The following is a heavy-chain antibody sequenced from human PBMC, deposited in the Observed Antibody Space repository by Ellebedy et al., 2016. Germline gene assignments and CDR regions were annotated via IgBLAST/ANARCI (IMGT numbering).Heavy chain of an antibody. CDR3: AKDGGSSWSPPLYYYGMDV. V-gene: IGHV3-9*01. J-gene: IGHJ6*02. Sequence: SLKISXAASGFTFDDYAMHWVRQAPGKGLEWVSGISWNSGSIGYADSVKGRFTISRDNAKNSLYLQMNSLRAGDTALYYCAKDGGSSWSPPLYYYGMDVWGQGTTVTVSS. CDR1: GFTFDDYA. CDR2: ISWNSGSI. D-gene: IGHD6-13*01.